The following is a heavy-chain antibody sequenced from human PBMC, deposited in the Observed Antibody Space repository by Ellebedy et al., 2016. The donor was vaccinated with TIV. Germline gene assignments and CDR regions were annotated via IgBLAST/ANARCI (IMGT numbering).Heavy chain of an antibody. Sequence: PGGSLRLSCASSGFTFSDYYMSWIRQAPGKGLEWVSYIRSSSSYKKYADSVKGRFTISRDNTKNSLYLQMNSLRAEDTAVYYCARDRGVGAAPFDYWGQGTLVTVSS. J-gene: IGHJ4*02. CDR1: GFTFSDYY. V-gene: IGHV3-11*06. CDR2: IRSSSSYK. D-gene: IGHD1-26*01. CDR3: ARDRGVGAAPFDY.